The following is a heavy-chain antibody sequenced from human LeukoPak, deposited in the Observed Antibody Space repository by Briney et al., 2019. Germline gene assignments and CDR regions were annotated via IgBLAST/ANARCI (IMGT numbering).Heavy chain of an antibody. D-gene: IGHD3-3*02. Sequence: GASVRVSCEASVYRFIAYYMHWVLQAPGQGLEWMGWINPKNGGTTYAQQFQGRVSMTRDTSTGTVYMELSSLRSDDTAVYYCARDFSADRFFDLWGQGALVIVSA. J-gene: IGHJ4*02. CDR1: VYRFIAYY. CDR3: ARDFSADRFFDL. CDR2: INPKNGGT. V-gene: IGHV1-2*02.